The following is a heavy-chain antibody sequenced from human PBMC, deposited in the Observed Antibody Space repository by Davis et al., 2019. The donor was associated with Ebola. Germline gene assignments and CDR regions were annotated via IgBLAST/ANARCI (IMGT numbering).Heavy chain of an antibody. Sequence: GGSLRLSCAASGFTFSSYAMSWVRHAPGKGLEWVSAISGSGGSTYYADSVKGRFTIPRDNSKNTLYLQMNSLSAGDTAVYYCAREYYYGMDVWGQGTLVTVSS. J-gene: IGHJ6*02. CDR3: AREYYYGMDV. CDR2: ISGSGGST. CDR1: GFTFSSYA. V-gene: IGHV3-23*01.